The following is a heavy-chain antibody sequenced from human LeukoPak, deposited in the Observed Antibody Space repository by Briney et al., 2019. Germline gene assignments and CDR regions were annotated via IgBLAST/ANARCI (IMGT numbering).Heavy chain of an antibody. Sequence: ASVKVSCQASGDTFTYYHIHWVRQAPGQGVAWMGAVYVTGETTRNTQNFQGRVTMTRDPSTATVYMELTSLRSEDTAVYYCATEAPGSYYLDYWGQGVLVTVSS. J-gene: IGHJ4*02. CDR1: GDTFTYYH. CDR3: ATEAPGSYYLDY. V-gene: IGHV1-46*01. CDR2: VYVTGETT.